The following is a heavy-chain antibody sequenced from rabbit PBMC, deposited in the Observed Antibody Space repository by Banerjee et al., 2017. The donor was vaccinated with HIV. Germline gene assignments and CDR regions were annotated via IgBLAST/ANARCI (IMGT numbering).Heavy chain of an antibody. CDR1: GFSFSDKAV. V-gene: IGHV1S45*01. D-gene: IGHD1-1*01. Sequence: QEQLVESGGGLVKPEGSLKLSCTASGFSFSDKAVMCWVRQAPGRGLEWIACINVVTGKAVYASWAKGRFTCSKTSSTTVTLQMTRLTAADTATYFCARDTSSSFSSYGMDLWGPGTLVTVS. CDR2: INVVTGKA. CDR3: ARDTSSSFSSYGMDL. J-gene: IGHJ6*01.